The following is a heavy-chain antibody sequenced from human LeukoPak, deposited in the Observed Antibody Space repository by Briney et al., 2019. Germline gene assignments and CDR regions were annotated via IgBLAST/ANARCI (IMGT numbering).Heavy chain of an antibody. V-gene: IGHV4-39*07. CDR2: IYYSGST. D-gene: IGHD3-22*01. CDR3: ARGGYDSSGYYSGLDAFDI. CDR1: GGSISSSSYY. J-gene: IGHJ3*02. Sequence: SETLSLTCTVSGGSISSSSYYWGWIRQPPGKGLEWIGSIYYSGSTYYNPSLKSRVTISVDTSKNQFSLKLSSVTAADTAVYYCARGGYDSSGYYSGLDAFDIWGQGTMVTVSS.